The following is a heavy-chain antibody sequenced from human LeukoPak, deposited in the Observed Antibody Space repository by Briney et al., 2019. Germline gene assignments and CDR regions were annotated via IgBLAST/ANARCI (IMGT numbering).Heavy chain of an antibody. V-gene: IGHV4-39*07. CDR1: GGSISSSAYY. J-gene: IGHJ6*03. CDR3: ARYYYDRSDYYPPSYHYYYMDV. CDR2: IYYSGDT. Sequence: PSETLSLTCTVSGGSISSSAYYWGWIRQPPGKELEWIGNIYYSGDTYYNPSLKSRVTILVDTSKKQFSLKLSSVTAADTAVYYCARYYYDRSDYYPPSYHYYYMDVWGKGTTVTVSS. D-gene: IGHD3-22*01.